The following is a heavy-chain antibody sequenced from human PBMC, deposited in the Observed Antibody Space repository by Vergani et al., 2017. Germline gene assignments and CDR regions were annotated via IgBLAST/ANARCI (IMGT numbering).Heavy chain of an antibody. J-gene: IGHJ5*02. V-gene: IGHV1-18*01. CDR1: GYTFTNYG. CDR3: AREVLAAGTNWFDP. D-gene: IGHD6-13*01. Sequence: QVQLVQSGAEVKKPGASVKVSCKASGYTFTNYGINWVRQAPGQALECMGWLTVYSGNTNYVQKLQGRVTMTTDTSTSTAYMELGSLRSDDTAVYYWAREVLAAGTNWFDPWGGETLVTVSS. CDR2: LTVYSGNT.